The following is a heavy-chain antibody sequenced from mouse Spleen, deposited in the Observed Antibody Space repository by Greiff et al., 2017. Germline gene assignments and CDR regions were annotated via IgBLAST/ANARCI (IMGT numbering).Heavy chain of an antibody. Sequence: VQLQQSGPELVKPGASVKLSCKASGYTFTSYGISWVKQRTGQGLEWIGEIYPRSGNTYYNEKFKGKATLTADKSSSTAYMELRSLTSEDSAVYFCARPYYYDGSPFAYWGQGTLVTVSA. D-gene: IGHD1-1*01. V-gene: IGHV1-81*01. CDR2: IYPRSGNT. CDR3: ARPYYYDGSPFAY. J-gene: IGHJ3*01. CDR1: GYTFTSYG.